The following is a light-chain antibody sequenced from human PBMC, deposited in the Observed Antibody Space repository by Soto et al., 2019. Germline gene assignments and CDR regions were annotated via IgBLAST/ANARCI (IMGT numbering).Light chain of an antibody. CDR3: AACDDSLNGLV. V-gene: IGLV1-44*01. Sequence: QSVLTQPPSASGTPGQRVTISCSGSSSNIGSNTVNWYQQLPGTAPKLLIYNNNQRPSGVPDRFSGSKSGTSASLAISGLPSEDRAEYYCAACDDSLNGLVFRTGPKLTVL. J-gene: IGLJ1*01. CDR1: SSNIGSNT. CDR2: NNN.